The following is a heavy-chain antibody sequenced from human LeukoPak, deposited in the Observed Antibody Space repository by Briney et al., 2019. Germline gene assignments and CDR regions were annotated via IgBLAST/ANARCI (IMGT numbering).Heavy chain of an antibody. V-gene: IGHV3-23*01. Sequence: GGSLRLSCAASGFTFSNHAMNWVRQAPGKGLEWVSVISGSGVSTNYAESVKGRFTISRDNSRNTVYVQMNSLRAEDTAVYYCAKGPMEYSNQLFDSWGEGLLVRVSS. CDR3: AKGPMEYSNQLFDS. CDR1: GFTFSNHA. CDR2: ISGSGVST. D-gene: IGHD6-6*01. J-gene: IGHJ5*01.